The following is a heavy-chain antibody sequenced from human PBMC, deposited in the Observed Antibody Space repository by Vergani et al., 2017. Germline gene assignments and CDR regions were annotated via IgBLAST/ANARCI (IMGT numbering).Heavy chain of an antibody. CDR3: ARELITMVRGRLNSGLDY. CDR1: GGTFSSYA. V-gene: IGHV1-69*04. J-gene: IGHJ4*02. D-gene: IGHD3-10*01. Sequence: QVQLVQSGAEVKKPGSSVKVSCKASGGTFSSYAISWVRQAPGQGFEWMGRIIPILGIANYAQKFQGRVTITADNSTSTAYMELSSLRAEDTAVYYCARELITMVRGRLNSGLDYWGQGTLVTVSS. CDR2: IIPILGIA.